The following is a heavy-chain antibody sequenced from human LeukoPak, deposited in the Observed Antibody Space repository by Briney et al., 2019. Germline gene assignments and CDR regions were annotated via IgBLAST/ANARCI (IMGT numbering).Heavy chain of an antibody. D-gene: IGHD3-3*01. CDR2: INPNSGGT. Sequence: ASVKVSCKASGYTFSGYYMHWVRQAPGQGLEWMGWINPNSGGTNYAQKFQGRVTMTRDTSISTAYMELSRLRSDDTAVYYCARHGYYDFWSGYYTWFDPWGQGTLVTVSS. CDR3: ARHGYYDFWSGYYTWFDP. CDR1: GYTFSGYY. J-gene: IGHJ5*02. V-gene: IGHV1-2*02.